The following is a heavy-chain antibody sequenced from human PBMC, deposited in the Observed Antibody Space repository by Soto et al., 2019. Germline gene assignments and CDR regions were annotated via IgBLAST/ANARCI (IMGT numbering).Heavy chain of an antibody. J-gene: IGHJ4*02. CDR2: IYYSGSA. D-gene: IGHD1-26*01. CDR1: NGPINSADYY. CDR3: SRSFRVGSTPPSLDY. V-gene: IGHV4-30-4*01. Sequence: QVHLQESGPGLVKPSQTLSLSCTVSNGPINSADYYWSWIRQAPGKGLEWIGYIYYSGSASYNPTLKALIAISLDTSKNQFSLSLRSVTAADTADYFCSRSFRVGSTPPSLDYGGQGTLVTVSS.